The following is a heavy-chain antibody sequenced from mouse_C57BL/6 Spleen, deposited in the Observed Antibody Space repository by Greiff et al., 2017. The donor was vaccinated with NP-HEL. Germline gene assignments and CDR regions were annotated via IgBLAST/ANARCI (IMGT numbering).Heavy chain of an antibody. V-gene: IGHV1-69*01. J-gene: IGHJ4*01. CDR1: GYTFTSYW. CDR2: IDPSDSYT. CDR3: ARGASTTVVGGNAMEY. Sequence: VQLQQPGAELVMPGASVKLSCKASGYTFTSYWMHWVKQRPGQGLEWIGEIDPSDSYTNYNQKFKGKSTLTVDKSSSTAYMQLSSLTSEDSAVYYGARGASTTVVGGNAMEYWGQGTSVTVSS. D-gene: IGHD1-1*01.